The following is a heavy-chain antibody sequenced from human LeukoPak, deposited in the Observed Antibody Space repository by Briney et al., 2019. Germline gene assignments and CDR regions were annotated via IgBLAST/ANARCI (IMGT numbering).Heavy chain of an antibody. CDR1: GFTVSSNY. D-gene: IGHD6-19*01. Sequence: PGGSLRLSCAASGFTVSSNYMSWVRQAPGKGLEWVSVIYSGGSTYYADSVKGRFTISRDNSKNTLYLQMNSLRAEDTAVYYCAKVGEVGYSSGWYYFDYWGQGTLVTVSS. CDR2: IYSGGST. J-gene: IGHJ4*02. CDR3: AKVGEVGYSSGWYYFDY. V-gene: IGHV3-53*01.